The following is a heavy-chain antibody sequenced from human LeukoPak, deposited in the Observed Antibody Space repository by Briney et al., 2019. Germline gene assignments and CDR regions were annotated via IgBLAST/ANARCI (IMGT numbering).Heavy chain of an antibody. CDR3: ASSYCGGDCYSATQFDY. J-gene: IGHJ4*02. CDR2: NHYSGSA. CDR1: GGSVSSGEYY. Sequence: SETLSLTCTVSGGSVSSGEYYWTWIRQHPGKGLEWIGYNHYSGSAYYNPSLKSRVTISIDTSRNQFSLEVNSVTAADTAVYYCASSYCGGDCYSATQFDYWGQGTLVTVSS. D-gene: IGHD2-21*02. V-gene: IGHV4-31*03.